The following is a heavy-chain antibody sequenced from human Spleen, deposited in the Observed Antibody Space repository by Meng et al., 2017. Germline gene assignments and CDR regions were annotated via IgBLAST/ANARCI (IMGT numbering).Heavy chain of an antibody. D-gene: IGHD4-17*01. J-gene: IGHJ6*02. CDR1: GYTFTGYY. CDR3: RLPLLGDYYYYGMDV. V-gene: IGHV1-2*02. CDR2: INPNSGGT. Sequence: ASVKVSCKASGYTFTGYYMHWVRQAPGQGLEWMGWINPNSGGTNYAQKFQGRVTMTRDTSISTAYMELSSLRSEDTAVYYCRLPLLGDYYYYGMDVWGQGTTVTVSS.